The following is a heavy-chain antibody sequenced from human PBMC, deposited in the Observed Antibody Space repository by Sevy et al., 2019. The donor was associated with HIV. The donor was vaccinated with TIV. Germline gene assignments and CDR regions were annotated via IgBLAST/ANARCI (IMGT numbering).Heavy chain of an antibody. J-gene: IGHJ4*02. CDR1: GFSLHSVW. V-gene: IGHV3-7*03. Sequence: EGSLRLSCAASGFSLHSVWMNWVLQTPGKELEWVANINEDGSKKYFVDSVKGRFTISRDNAKNSVYLQMNSLRVEDTAIYYYVRAVGRVDAYWGQGTLVTVSS. CDR3: VRAVGRVDAY. D-gene: IGHD1-26*01. CDR2: INEDGSKK.